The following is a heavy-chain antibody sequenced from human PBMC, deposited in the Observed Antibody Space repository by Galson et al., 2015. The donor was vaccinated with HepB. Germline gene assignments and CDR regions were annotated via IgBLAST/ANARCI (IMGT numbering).Heavy chain of an antibody. CDR3: AKDQSYYLDSSGFDY. CDR1: GFTFSDYG. CDR2: ISYDGVET. J-gene: IGHJ4*02. Sequence: SLRLSCAASGFTFSDYGMHWVRRAPGKGLEWVAVISYDGVETHYGDAVKGRFIISRDNLKNTLVLQMSSLRAEDTAVYYCAKDQSYYLDSSGFDYWGPGTQVTVSS. V-gene: IGHV3-30*18. D-gene: IGHD3-22*01.